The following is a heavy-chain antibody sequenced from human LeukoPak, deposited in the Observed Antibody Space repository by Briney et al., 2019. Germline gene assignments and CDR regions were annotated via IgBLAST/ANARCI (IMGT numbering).Heavy chain of an antibody. Sequence: PSETLSLTCTVSGGSISSYYWSWLRQPPGKGLEWIGYIYYSGSTNYNPSLKSRVTISVDTSKNQFSLKLSSVTAADTAVYYCASCSSTSWYAGDWFDPWGQGTLVTVSS. CDR2: IYYSGST. V-gene: IGHV4-59*01. CDR3: ASCSSTSWYAGDWFDP. CDR1: GGSISSYY. D-gene: IGHD2-2*01. J-gene: IGHJ5*02.